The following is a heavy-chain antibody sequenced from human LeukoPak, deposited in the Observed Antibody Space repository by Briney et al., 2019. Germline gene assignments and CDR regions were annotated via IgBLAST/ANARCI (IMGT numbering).Heavy chain of an antibody. CDR2: IWYDGSNK. D-gene: IGHD2-2*01. CDR1: GFTFSSYG. J-gene: IGHJ4*02. V-gene: IGHV3-33*01. Sequence: GGSLRLACAASGFTFSSYGMHWVRQAPGKGLEWVAVIWYDGSNKYYADSVKGRFTISRDNSKNMLYLQMNSLRAEDTAVYYCARGKKYQLPLPFDYWGQGTLVTVSS. CDR3: ARGKKYQLPLPFDY.